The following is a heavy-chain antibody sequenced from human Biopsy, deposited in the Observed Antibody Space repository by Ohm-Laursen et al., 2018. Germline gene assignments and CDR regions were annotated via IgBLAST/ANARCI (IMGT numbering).Heavy chain of an antibody. J-gene: IGHJ4*02. Sequence: ASVKVSCKASGATVTSYAISWVRQAPGQGLEWMGIINPGGNSTAYTQNFQGRVTMTWDTSTTTVYMELSSLRSEDTAVYYCVLASFDYWGQGTLVTVPS. CDR2: INPGGNST. CDR1: GATVTSYA. CDR3: VLASFDY. V-gene: IGHV1-46*01.